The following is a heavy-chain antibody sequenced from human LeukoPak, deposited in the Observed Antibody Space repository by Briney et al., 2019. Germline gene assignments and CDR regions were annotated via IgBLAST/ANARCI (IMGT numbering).Heavy chain of an antibody. V-gene: IGHV4-61*08. CDR3: AREVSTIVDY. CDR1: GGSISSGGYS. CDR2: IYYSGST. D-gene: IGHD5/OR15-5a*01. Sequence: SETLSLTCAVSGGSISSGGYSWSWIRQPPGKGLEWIGNIYYSGSTNYNLSLKSRVTISVDTAKNQFSLKLNSVTTADTAVYYCAREVSTIVDYWGQGTLVTVSS. J-gene: IGHJ4*02.